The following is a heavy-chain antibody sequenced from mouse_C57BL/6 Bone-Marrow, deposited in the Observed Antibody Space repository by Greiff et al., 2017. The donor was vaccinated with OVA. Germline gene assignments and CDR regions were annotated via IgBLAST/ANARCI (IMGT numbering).Heavy chain of an antibody. CDR1: GYTFTSYG. J-gene: IGHJ2*01. CDR2: IDPNSGGT. Sequence: QVQLQQPGAELVKPGASVKLSCKASGYTFTSYGMPWVKRRPGRGLGWIGRIDPNSGGTKYNEKFKSKATLTVDKPSSTAYMQLSSLTSEDSAVYYCARRETFDYWGQGTTLTVSS. CDR3: ARRETFDY. V-gene: IGHV1-72*01.